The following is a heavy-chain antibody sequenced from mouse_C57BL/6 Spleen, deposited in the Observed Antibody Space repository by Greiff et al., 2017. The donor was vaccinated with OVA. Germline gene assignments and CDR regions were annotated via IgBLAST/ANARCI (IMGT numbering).Heavy chain of an antibody. CDR3: ARGGYSNFYWYFDV. Sequence: QVQLQQPGAELVMPGASVKLSCKASGYTFTSYWMHWVKQRPGQGLEWIGEIDSSDSYTNYNQKFKGKSTLTVDKSSSTAYMQLSSLTSEDSAVYYCARGGYSNFYWYFDVWGTGTTVTVSS. CDR1: GYTFTSYW. CDR2: IDSSDSYT. V-gene: IGHV1-69*01. J-gene: IGHJ1*03. D-gene: IGHD2-5*01.